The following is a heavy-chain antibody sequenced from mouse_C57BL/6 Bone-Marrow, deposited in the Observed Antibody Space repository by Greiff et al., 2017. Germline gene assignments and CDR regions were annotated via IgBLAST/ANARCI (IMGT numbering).Heavy chain of an antibody. V-gene: IGHV1-47*01. Sequence: VQLQESGAELVKPGASVKMSCKASGYTFTTYPIEWMKQNHGKSLEWIGNFHPYNDDTKYNEKFKGKATLTVEKSSSTVYLQLSRLTSDDSAVYYCARGDNYGAYYFDYWGQGTTLTVSS. D-gene: IGHD2-12*01. CDR1: GYTFTTYP. J-gene: IGHJ2*01. CDR3: ARGDNYGAYYFDY. CDR2: FHPYNDDT.